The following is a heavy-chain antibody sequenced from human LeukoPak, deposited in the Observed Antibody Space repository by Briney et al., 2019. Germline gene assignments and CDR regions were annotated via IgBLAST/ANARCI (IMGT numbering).Heavy chain of an antibody. Sequence: SETLSLTCTVSGASINDYYWSWIRQSPGKGLEWIGYVHHSGSTDYNPSLKSRVTISIHTSRNEFSLNLNSVTAEDTAMYHCTRGHWAPDCWGQGTLLTVSS. V-gene: IGHV4-59*01. CDR3: TRGHWAPDC. D-gene: IGHD7-27*01. CDR1: GASINDYY. J-gene: IGHJ4*02. CDR2: VHHSGST.